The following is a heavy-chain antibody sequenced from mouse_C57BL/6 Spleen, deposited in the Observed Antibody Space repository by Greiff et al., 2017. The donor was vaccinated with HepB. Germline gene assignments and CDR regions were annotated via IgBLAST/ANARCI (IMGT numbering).Heavy chain of an antibody. CDR1: GFTFSSYG. Sequence: EVKLMESGGDLVKPGGSLKLSCAASGFTFSSYGMSWVRQTPDKRLEWVATISSGGSYTYYPDSVKGRFTISRDNAKNTLYLQMSSLKSEDTARYYCASIYYDLGVYYFDYWGQGTTLTVSS. D-gene: IGHD2-4*01. CDR2: ISSGGSYT. V-gene: IGHV5-6*01. CDR3: ASIYYDLGVYYFDY. J-gene: IGHJ2*01.